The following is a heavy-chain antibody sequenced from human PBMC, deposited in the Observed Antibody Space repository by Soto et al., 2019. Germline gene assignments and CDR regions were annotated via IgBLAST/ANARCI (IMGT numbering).Heavy chain of an antibody. CDR3: ATARWLGSALAFDV. Sequence: ASVKVSCKASGYTFTRDDVNWVRQATGQGLEWMGWMNPNSGNTGFAQRFQGRVSMTRNTSINTAYMDLSNLRSEDTAVYYCATARWLGSALAFDVWGQGTKVPVSS. V-gene: IGHV1-8*01. D-gene: IGHD3-9*01. J-gene: IGHJ3*01. CDR1: GYTFTRDD. CDR2: MNPNSGNT.